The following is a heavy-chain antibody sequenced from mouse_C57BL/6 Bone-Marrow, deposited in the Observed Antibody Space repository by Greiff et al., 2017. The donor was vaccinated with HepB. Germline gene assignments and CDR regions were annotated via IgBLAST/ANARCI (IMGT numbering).Heavy chain of an antibody. Sequence: VQLQQSGPELVRPGVSVKISCKGSGYTFPDYAMHWVKQSHAKSLEWIGVISTYYGDASYNQKFKDKATMTIDKSSSTSYMELARLTSEDSAVYYGARLQAYYSKGIPYWGQGTLVTVSA. D-gene: IGHD2-5*01. CDR2: ISTYYGDA. J-gene: IGHJ3*01. CDR3: ARLQAYYSKGIPY. V-gene: IGHV1-67*01. CDR1: GYTFPDYA.